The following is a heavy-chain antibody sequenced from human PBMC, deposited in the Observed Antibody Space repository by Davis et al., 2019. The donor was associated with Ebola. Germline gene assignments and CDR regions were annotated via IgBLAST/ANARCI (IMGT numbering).Heavy chain of an antibody. V-gene: IGHV4-59*01. CDR1: GGSISSYY. CDR3: ASIPRGYSYGFDY. CDR2: IYYSGST. J-gene: IGHJ4*02. Sequence: MPSEILSLTCTVSGGSISSYYWSWIRQPPGKGLEWIGYIYYSGSTNYNPSLKSRVTISVDTSKNQFSLKLSSVTAADTAVYYCASIPRGYSYGFDYWGQGTLVTVSS. D-gene: IGHD5-18*01.